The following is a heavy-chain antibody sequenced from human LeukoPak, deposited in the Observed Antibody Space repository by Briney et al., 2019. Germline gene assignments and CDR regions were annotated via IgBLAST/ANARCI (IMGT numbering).Heavy chain of an antibody. CDR1: GGSFSGYY. V-gene: IGHV4-34*01. CDR2: INHSGST. J-gene: IGHJ6*02. Sequence: SETLSLTCAVYGGSFSGYYWSWIRQPPGKGLEWIGEINHSGSTNYNPSLKSRVTISVDTSKNQFSLKLSSVTAADTAVYYCARRGLRPYYYYGRDVWGQGPTVTVS. CDR3: ARRGLRPYYYYGRDV. D-gene: IGHD2-15*01.